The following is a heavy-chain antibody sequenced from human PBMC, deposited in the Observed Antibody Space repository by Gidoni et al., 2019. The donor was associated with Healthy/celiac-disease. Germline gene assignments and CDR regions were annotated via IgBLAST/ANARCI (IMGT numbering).Heavy chain of an antibody. CDR3: ARGWGPSGGTFYYFYYGMDV. Sequence: QVQLVQSGAEVKKPGASVKLSFKASGYTFTRYYMHWVRQAPGQGLEWMGIINPTGSSTTYAQKFQGRVTLTRDTSTSTVYMELSSLRSEDTAVYYCARGWGPSGGTFYYFYYGMDVWGQGTTVTVSS. J-gene: IGHJ6*02. CDR2: INPTGSST. D-gene: IGHD6-25*01. CDR1: GYTFTRYY. V-gene: IGHV1-46*01.